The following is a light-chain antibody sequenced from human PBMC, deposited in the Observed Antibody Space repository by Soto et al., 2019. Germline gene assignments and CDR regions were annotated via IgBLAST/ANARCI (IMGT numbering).Light chain of an antibody. CDR1: QSVSST. V-gene: IGKV3-15*01. Sequence: EIVMTQSPATLSVSPGERATLSCRASQSVSSTLAWYQQKPGQAPRLLVYGASTRATDIPARFTGSGSGTEFSLTISSLEPEDFAVYYCQQYNNWPPITFGQGTRLEIK. CDR3: QQYNNWPPIT. J-gene: IGKJ5*01. CDR2: GAS.